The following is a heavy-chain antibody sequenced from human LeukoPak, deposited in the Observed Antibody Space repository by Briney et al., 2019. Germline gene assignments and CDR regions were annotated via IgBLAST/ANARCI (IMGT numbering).Heavy chain of an antibody. J-gene: IGHJ4*02. CDR2: ISGSGGST. Sequence: GGSLRLSCAASGFTFSSYAMSWVRRAPGNGLEWVSAISGSGGSTYYADSVKGLFTISRDNSKNTLYLQMNSLRAEDTAVYYCAKGDYYDRSAYYEWGQGTLVTVSS. D-gene: IGHD3-22*01. V-gene: IGHV3-23*01. CDR3: AKGDYYDRSAYYE. CDR1: GFTFSSYA.